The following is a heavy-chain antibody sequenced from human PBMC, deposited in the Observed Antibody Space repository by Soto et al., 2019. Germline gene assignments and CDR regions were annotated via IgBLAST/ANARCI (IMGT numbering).Heavy chain of an antibody. CDR2: IKSLPDGGAT. CDR3: RADLADSRFDP. J-gene: IGHJ5*02. CDR1: RFSFSNAW. Sequence: GGSLRLSCATSRFSFSNAWMNWGRQAPGWGLEWVGRIKSLPDGGATGYAAPVKGRFTITSEDSKDTLSLHMNNFKNEDTAMEFCRADLADSRFDPLGGGIRVNV. D-gene: IGHD3-22*01. V-gene: IGHV3-15*01.